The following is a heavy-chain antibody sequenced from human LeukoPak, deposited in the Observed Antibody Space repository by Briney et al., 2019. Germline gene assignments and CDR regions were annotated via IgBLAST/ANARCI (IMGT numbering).Heavy chain of an antibody. V-gene: IGHV1-2*02. CDR3: ARDLLSSYSSSWSDY. D-gene: IGHD6-13*01. J-gene: IGHJ4*02. CDR2: INPNSGGT. Sequence: GASVKVSCKASGYTFTGYYVHWVRQAPGQGLEWMGWINPNSGGTNYAQKFQGRVTMTRDTSISTAYMELSRLRSDDTAVYYCARDLLSSYSSSWSDYWGQGTLVTVSS. CDR1: GYTFTGYY.